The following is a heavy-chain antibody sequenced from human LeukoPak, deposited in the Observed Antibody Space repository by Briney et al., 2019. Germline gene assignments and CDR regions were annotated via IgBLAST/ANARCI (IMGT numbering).Heavy chain of an antibody. J-gene: IGHJ6*04. CDR2: IIPIFGTA. CDR1: GYTLTELS. V-gene: IGHV1-69*13. CDR3: ARGPTVTTKPYYHYGMDV. D-gene: IGHD4-17*01. Sequence: SVKVSCKVSGYTLTELSMHWVRQAPGKGLEWMGGIIPIFGTANYAQKFQGRVTITADESTSTAYMELSSLRSEDTAVYCCARGPTVTTKPYYHYGMDVWGKGTTVTVSS.